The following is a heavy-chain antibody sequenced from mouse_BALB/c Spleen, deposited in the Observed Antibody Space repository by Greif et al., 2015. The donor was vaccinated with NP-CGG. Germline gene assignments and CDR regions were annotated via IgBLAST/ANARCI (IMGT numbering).Heavy chain of an antibody. CDR3: ARRTTATYFDY. Sequence: QVQLQQSGAELAKPGASVKMSCKASGYTFTSYWVHWVKQRPGQGLEWIVYINPSTGYTEYNQKFKDKATLTADKSSSTAYMQLSSLTSEDSAVYYCARRTTATYFDYWGQGTTLTVSS. J-gene: IGHJ2*01. D-gene: IGHD1-2*01. CDR2: INPSTGYT. V-gene: IGHV1-7*01. CDR1: GYTFTSYW.